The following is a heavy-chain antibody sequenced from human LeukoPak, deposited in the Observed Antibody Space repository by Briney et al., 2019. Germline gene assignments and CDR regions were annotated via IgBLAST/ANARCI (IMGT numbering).Heavy chain of an antibody. CDR1: GGSISSSSYY. V-gene: IGHV4-39*07. Sequence: SETLSLPRTVSGGSISSSSYYWGWVPQPPREGVEWIGSIYYSGSTYYNPSLKSRVTISVDTSKNQFSLKLSSVTAADTAVYYCARVIAAAGGFDYWGQGTLVTVSS. CDR2: IYYSGST. CDR3: ARVIAAAGGFDY. J-gene: IGHJ4*02. D-gene: IGHD6-13*01.